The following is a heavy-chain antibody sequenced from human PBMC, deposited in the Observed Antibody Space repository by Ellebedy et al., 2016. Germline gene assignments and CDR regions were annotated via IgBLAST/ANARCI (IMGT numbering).Heavy chain of an antibody. V-gene: IGHV3-23*01. CDR1: GFTFSSYS. J-gene: IGHJ4*02. CDR3: AKGVGDGYDGNYFDH. CDR2: LSGEGGRT. Sequence: GGSLRLSCAASGFTFSSYSMSWVRQAPGKRLEWVSALSGEGGRTYCADSMRGRFTISRDNSKNTLHLQMNSLRAEDTAVYFCAKGVGDGYDGNYFDHWGQGTLVTVSS. D-gene: IGHD5-24*01.